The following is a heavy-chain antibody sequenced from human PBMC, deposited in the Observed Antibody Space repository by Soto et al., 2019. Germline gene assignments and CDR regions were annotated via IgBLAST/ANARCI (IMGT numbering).Heavy chain of an antibody. CDR1: GGTFSSYA. Sequence: QVQLVQSGAEVKKPGSSVKVSCKASGGTFSSYAISWVRQAPGQGLEWMGGIIPIFGTANYAQKFQGRVTITGEQSTSTANRERSRLRTEDTAVYYGAGGGGAAHDYYYYYGMDVWGQGTTVTVSS. D-gene: IGHD3-16*01. J-gene: IGHJ6*02. CDR3: AGGGGAAHDYYYYYGMDV. CDR2: IIPIFGTA. V-gene: IGHV1-69*12.